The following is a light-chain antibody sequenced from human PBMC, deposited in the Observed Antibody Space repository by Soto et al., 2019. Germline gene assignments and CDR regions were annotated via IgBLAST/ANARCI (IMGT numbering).Light chain of an antibody. J-gene: IGLJ1*01. CDR2: EVT. Sequence: QSVLTQPASVSGSPGQSVTISCTGTSSDVGGYDYVSWYQQHPGKAPKFMIYEVTNRPSGVSHCFSGSKSGNTASLTISGLQAEDEADYYCSSYTTTSTYVFGTGTKVTVL. CDR3: SSYTTTSTYV. V-gene: IGLV2-14*01. CDR1: SSDVGGYDY.